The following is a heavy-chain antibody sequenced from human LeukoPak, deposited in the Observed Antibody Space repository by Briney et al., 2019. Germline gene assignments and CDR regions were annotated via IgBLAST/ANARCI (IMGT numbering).Heavy chain of an antibody. CDR2: ISSSSSYI. CDR1: GFIFGSYS. CDR3: ARVRAAAGFYYGMDV. D-gene: IGHD6-13*01. V-gene: IGHV3-21*01. J-gene: IGHJ6*02. Sequence: GGSLRLSCAASGFIFGSYSINWVRQAPGKGLEWVSSISSSSSYIFYADSVKGRFTISRDNAKNSLYLQMNSLRVEDTALYYCARVRAAAGFYYGMDVWGQGTTATVSS.